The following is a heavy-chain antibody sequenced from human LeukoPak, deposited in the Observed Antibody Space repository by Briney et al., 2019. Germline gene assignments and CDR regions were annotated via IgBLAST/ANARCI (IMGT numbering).Heavy chain of an antibody. V-gene: IGHV4-30-2*01. D-gene: IGHD6-19*01. CDR1: GGSISSGGYS. J-gene: IGHJ5*02. CDR2: IYHSGST. Sequence: SKTLFLTCAVSGGSISSGGYSWSWIRQPPGKGLEWIGYIYHSGSTYYNPSLKSRVTISVDRSKNQFSLKLSSVTAADTAVYYCARGSPVVDPWGQGTLVTVSS. CDR3: ARGSPVVDP.